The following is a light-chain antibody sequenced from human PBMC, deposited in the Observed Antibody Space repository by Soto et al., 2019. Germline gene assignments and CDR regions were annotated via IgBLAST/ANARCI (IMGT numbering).Light chain of an antibody. CDR1: QGISRS. V-gene: IGKV1D-12*01. CDR2: AAS. J-gene: IGKJ5*01. CDR3: QQADTFPIT. Sequence: DIQMTQSPSSVSASVGDRVTTSCQAIQGISRSLAWYQQKPGKAPKLLIYAASSLQSGVPSRFSGSGFGTDFTLTISSLQPEDSAIYYCQQADTFPITFGQGTRLEIK.